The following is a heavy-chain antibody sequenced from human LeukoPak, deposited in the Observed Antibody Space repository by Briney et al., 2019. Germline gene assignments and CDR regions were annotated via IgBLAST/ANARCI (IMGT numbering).Heavy chain of an antibody. CDR1: GGSISSYY. V-gene: IGHV4-59*08. Sequence: PSETLSLTCTVSGGSISSYYWNRIRQPPGKGLEWIGYIYYIGSTNYNPSLKSRVTISVDTSKNQYSLKLSSVSLRAQDVYLYAGRLWPKEGYNLRAFDIWGQGTMVTVSS. CDR3: AGRLWPKEGYNLRAFDI. CDR2: IYYIGST. J-gene: IGHJ3*02. D-gene: IGHD5-24*01.